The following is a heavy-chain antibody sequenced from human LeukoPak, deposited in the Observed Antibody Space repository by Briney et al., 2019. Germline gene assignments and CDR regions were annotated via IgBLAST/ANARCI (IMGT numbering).Heavy chain of an antibody. D-gene: IGHD6-19*01. V-gene: IGHV3-21*04. J-gene: IGHJ2*01. Sequence: PGGSLRLSCAASGFTFSSYSMNWVRQAPGKGLEWVSSISSSSSYIYYADSVKGRFTISRDNSKNTLYLQKNSLRADDTAIYYCAKSMTLQWRGFFDLWGRGTHVTVSS. CDR3: AKSMTLQWRGFFDL. CDR2: ISSSSSYI. CDR1: GFTFSSYS.